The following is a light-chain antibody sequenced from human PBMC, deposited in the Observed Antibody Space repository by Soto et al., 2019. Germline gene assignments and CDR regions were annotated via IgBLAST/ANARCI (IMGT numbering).Light chain of an antibody. J-gene: IGLJ2*01. Sequence: SYELTQPLSASVALGQTARITCGGNNIGSKFVHWYQQKPGQAPVLVISRDNNRPSGIPERFSGSNSGNTATLTISRAQAGDEADYYCQVWDSSTGVFGGGTKLTVL. CDR2: RDN. V-gene: IGLV3-9*01. CDR3: QVWDSSTGV. CDR1: NIGSKF.